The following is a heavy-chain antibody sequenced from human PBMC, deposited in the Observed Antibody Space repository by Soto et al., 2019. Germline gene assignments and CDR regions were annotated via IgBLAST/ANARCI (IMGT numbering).Heavy chain of an antibody. CDR1: GGTFSNYA. J-gene: IGHJ4*02. Sequence: QVQLVQSGAEVKKPGSSVKVSCKASGGTFSNYAISWVRQAPGHGLEWMGGIVPVLHKTNYAQKFQDRVTITADESTSTAYMELSSLRSEDTAFDYCARTTGYGDDFWGQGTLVTVSS. V-gene: IGHV1-69*11. D-gene: IGHD4-17*01. CDR2: IVPVLHKT. CDR3: ARTTGYGDDF.